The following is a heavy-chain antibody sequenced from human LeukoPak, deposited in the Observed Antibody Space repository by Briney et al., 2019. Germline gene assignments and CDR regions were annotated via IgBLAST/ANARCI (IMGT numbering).Heavy chain of an antibody. D-gene: IGHD6-19*01. CDR2: IRYDGSNK. J-gene: IGHJ6*03. V-gene: IGHV3-30*02. CDR3: AKDGMEQWLASIYYYYYYMDV. CDR1: GFTFSSYG. Sequence: PGGSLRLSCAASGFTFSSYGMHWVRQAPGKGLEWVAFIRYDGSNKYYADSVKGRFTISRDNSKNTLCLQMNSLRAEDTAVYYCAKDGMEQWLASIYYYYYYMDVWGKGTTVTISS.